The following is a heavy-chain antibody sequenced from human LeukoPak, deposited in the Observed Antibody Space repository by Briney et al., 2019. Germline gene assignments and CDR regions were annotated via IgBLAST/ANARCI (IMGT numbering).Heavy chain of an antibody. V-gene: IGHV4-59*01. D-gene: IGHD3-10*01. J-gene: IGHJ2*01. CDR3: ARRNYGGNSGRYWYFDL. CDR2: IYHSGST. CDR1: GGSMSIYY. Sequence: PSETLSLTCSVSGGSMSIYYWSWVRQPPGKGLEWVGYIYHSGSTNYNPSLKNRVTISVDTSKNQFSLKLSSVTAADTAVYYCARRNYGGNSGRYWYFDLWGRGTLVTVSS.